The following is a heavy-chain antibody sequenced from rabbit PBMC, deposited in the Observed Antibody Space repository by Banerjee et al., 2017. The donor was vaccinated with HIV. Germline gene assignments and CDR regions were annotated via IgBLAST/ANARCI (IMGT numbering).Heavy chain of an antibody. CDR2: SYAGSSGST. V-gene: IGHV1S40*01. J-gene: IGHJ4*01. Sequence: QSLVESGGDLVKPEGSLTLTCTASGFSFSSGYWMCWVRQAPGKGLEWIACSYAGSSGSTYYASWAKGRFTISKTSSTTVTLQMTSLTAADTATYFCARSSSDTNRGLNLWGQGTLVTVS. CDR1: GFSFSSGYW. D-gene: IGHD1-1*01. CDR3: ARSSSDTNRGLNL.